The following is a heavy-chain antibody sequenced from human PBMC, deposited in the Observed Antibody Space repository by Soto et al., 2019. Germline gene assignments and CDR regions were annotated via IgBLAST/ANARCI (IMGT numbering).Heavy chain of an antibody. V-gene: IGHV3-7*01. CDR3: ARDIDDFWSGYLDY. CDR2: IKQDGSEK. CDR1: GFTFSSYW. Sequence: EVQLVESGGGLVQPGGSLRLSCAASGFTFSSYWMSWVRQAPGKGLEWVANIKQDGSEKYYVDSVKGRFTISRDNAKNSLYLQMNSLRAEVTAVYYCARDIDDFWSGYLDYWGQGTLVTVSS. J-gene: IGHJ4*02. D-gene: IGHD3-3*01.